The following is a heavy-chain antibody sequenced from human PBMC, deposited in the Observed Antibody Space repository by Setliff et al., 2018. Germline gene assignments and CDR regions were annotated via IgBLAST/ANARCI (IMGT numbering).Heavy chain of an antibody. CDR2: IKQDGSEK. J-gene: IGHJ4*02. CDR3: ARDCGWYYYDSSGYYDY. CDR1: GFTFSSYW. Sequence: QPGGSLRLSCAASGFTFSSYWMSWVRQAPGKGLEWVANIKQDGSEKYYVDSVKGRFTISRDNAKNSLYLQMNSLRAEDTAVYYCARDCGWYYYDSSGYYDYWGQGTLVTVSS. V-gene: IGHV3-7*01. D-gene: IGHD3-22*01.